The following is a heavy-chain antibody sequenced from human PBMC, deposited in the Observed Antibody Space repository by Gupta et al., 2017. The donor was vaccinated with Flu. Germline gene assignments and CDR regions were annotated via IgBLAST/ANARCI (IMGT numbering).Heavy chain of an antibody. CDR1: GFTFSSYG. CDR2: IWYDGSNK. Sequence: QVQLVESGGGVVQPGRSLRLSCAASGFTFSSYGMPGVRQAPGKGLEWVAVIWYDGSNKYYEDAVKGRFTISRENSKNTLYLQMKSLGAEETAVYYCARGQQLGVSYYFDYGGQGTLVTVSS. D-gene: IGHD6-13*01. CDR3: ARGQQLGVSYYFDY. V-gene: IGHV3-33*01. J-gene: IGHJ4*02.